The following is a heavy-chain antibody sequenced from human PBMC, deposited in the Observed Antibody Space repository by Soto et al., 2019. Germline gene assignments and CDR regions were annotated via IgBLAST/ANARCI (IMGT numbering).Heavy chain of an antibody. J-gene: IGHJ6*02. CDR2: IIPIFGTA. CDR1: GGTFSSYA. D-gene: IGHD4-17*01. Sequence: SVKVSCKASGGTFSSYAISWVRQAPGQGLEWMGGIIPIFGTANYAQKFQGRVTITADESTSTAYMELGSLRSEDTAVYYCARGPTVVIPPGYYYYGMDVWGQGTTVTVSS. CDR3: ARGPTVVIPPGYYYYGMDV. V-gene: IGHV1-69*13.